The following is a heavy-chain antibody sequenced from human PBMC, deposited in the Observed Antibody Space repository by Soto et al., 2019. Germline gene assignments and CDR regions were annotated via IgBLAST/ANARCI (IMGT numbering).Heavy chain of an antibody. J-gene: IGHJ4*02. D-gene: IGHD3-22*01. Sequence: HPGGSLRLSCAASGFTFSSYGMRWVRQAPGKGLEYVSSITAGGGTTYYANSAKGRFTISRDNSKNTLFLQMNSLRAEDSAVYYCAKKGPPLDSSATDYWGQGTLVTVSS. CDR2: ITAGGGTT. CDR3: AKKGPPLDSSATDY. V-gene: IGHV3-23*01. CDR1: GFTFSSYG.